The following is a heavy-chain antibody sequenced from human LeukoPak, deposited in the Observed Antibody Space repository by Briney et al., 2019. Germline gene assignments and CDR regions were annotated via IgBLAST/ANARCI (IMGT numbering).Heavy chain of an antibody. CDR1: GGTFSRYA. V-gene: IGHV1-69*13. CDR3: AWQDYYDSSGYYYAFYY. J-gene: IGHJ4*02. Sequence: ASVKVSCKASGGTFSRYAISWVRQSPGQGLEWMGGIIPIFGTANYAQKFQGRVTITADESTSTAYMELSSLRSEDTAVYYCAWQDYYDSSGYYYAFYYWGQGTLVTVSS. D-gene: IGHD3-22*01. CDR2: IIPIFGTA.